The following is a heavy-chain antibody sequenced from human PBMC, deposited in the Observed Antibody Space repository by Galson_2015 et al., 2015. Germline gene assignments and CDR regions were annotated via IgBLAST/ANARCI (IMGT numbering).Heavy chain of an antibody. Sequence: SLRLSCAASGFTVSSNYMSWVRQAPGKGLEWVSVIYSGGSTYYADSAKGRFTISRDNSKNTLYLQMNSLRAEDTAVYYCARDARIPYYYDSSGYYSGYYYGMDVWGQGTTVTVSS. V-gene: IGHV3-53*01. CDR2: IYSGGST. D-gene: IGHD3-22*01. J-gene: IGHJ6*02. CDR3: ARDARIPYYYDSSGYYSGYYYGMDV. CDR1: GFTVSSNY.